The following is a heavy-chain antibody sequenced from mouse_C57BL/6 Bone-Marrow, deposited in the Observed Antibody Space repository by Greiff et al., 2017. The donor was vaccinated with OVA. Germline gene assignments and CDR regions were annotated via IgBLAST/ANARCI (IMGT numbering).Heavy chain of an antibody. CDR3: TRRTTVVARYFDV. J-gene: IGHJ1*03. Sequence: VQLQQSGTVLARPGASVKMSCKTSGYTFTSYWMHWVKQRPGQGLEWIGAIYPGNSDTSYNQKFKGKAKLTAVTSASTAYMELSSLTNEDSAIYYCTRRTTVVARYFDVWGTGTTVTVSS. CDR2: IYPGNSDT. D-gene: IGHD1-1*01. CDR1: GYTFTSYW. V-gene: IGHV1-5*01.